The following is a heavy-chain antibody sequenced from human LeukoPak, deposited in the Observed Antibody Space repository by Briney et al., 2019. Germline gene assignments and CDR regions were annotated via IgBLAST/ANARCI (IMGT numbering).Heavy chain of an antibody. Sequence: ASVKVSCKASGGTFSSYVISWVRQAPGQGLDGMGGIIPIFGTANYAQKFQGRVTITTDESTSTAYMELSSLRSEDTAVYYCAGSDSSGYYPQYYFDYWGQGTLVTVSS. V-gene: IGHV1-69*05. CDR2: IIPIFGTA. CDR1: GGTFSSYV. D-gene: IGHD3-22*01. CDR3: AGSDSSGYYPQYYFDY. J-gene: IGHJ4*02.